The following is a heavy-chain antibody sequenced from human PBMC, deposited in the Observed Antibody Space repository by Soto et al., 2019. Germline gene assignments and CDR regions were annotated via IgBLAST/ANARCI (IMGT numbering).Heavy chain of an antibody. CDR3: ARDGEYSGYDSIPYYFDY. CDR1: GYTFTSYG. V-gene: IGHV1-18*01. D-gene: IGHD5-12*01. J-gene: IGHJ4*02. Sequence: ASVKVSCKASGYTFTSYGISWVRQAPGQGLEWMGWISAYNGNTNYAQKLQGRVTMTTDTSTSTAYMELRSLRSDDTAVYYCARDGEYSGYDSIPYYFDYWGQGTLVTVSS. CDR2: ISAYNGNT.